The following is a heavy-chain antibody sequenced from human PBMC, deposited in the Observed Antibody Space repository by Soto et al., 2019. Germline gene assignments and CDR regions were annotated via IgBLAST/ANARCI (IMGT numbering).Heavy chain of an antibody. CDR1: GYTFTSYY. CDR3: ARSAMARPDYYYGMDV. Sequence: ASVKVSCKASGYTFTSYYIHWVRQAPGQGLEWMGIINPSGGSTSYAQKFQGRVTMTRDTSTSTVYMELSSLRSEDTAVYYCARSAMARPDYYYGMDVWGQGTTVTVSS. V-gene: IGHV1-46*01. CDR2: INPSGGST. D-gene: IGHD2-2*01. J-gene: IGHJ6*02.